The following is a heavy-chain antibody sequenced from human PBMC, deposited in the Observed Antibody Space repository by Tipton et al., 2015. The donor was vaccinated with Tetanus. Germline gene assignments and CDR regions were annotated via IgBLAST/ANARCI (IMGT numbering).Heavy chain of an antibody. CDR1: GYRFSRYH. CDR2: INPSNGSP. V-gene: IGHV1-46*04. Sequence: QSGAEVKKPGASVNVSCKTSGYRFSRYHMHWVRQAPGQGLQWMGTINPSNGSPVIAQDLQGRLTMTRDKSTSTVYMELSSLRSEDTAVYYCARNLGGLELLLHRSGSYFYGMDVWGQGTTVTVSS. J-gene: IGHJ6*02. CDR3: ARNLGGLELLLHRSGSYFYGMDV. D-gene: IGHD3-3*01.